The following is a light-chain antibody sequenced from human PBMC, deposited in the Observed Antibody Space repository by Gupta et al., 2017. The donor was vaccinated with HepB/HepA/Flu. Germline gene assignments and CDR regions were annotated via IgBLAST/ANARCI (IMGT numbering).Light chain of an antibody. Sequence: QSALTQPASVSGCPGQSITISCTGTSSDVGGYKYVSWYQQHPGKAPKLMIYDVSNRPSGVSIRFSGSTSGNTASLTISGLQAEDEADYYGSSDTSSNTVVFGGGTTLTVL. V-gene: IGLV2-14*03. J-gene: IGLJ2*01. CDR3: SSDTSSNTVV. CDR1: SSDVGGYKY. CDR2: DVS.